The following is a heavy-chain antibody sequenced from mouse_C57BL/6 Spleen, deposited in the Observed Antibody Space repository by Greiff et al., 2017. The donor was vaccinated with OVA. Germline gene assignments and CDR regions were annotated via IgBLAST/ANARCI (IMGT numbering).Heavy chain of an antibody. CDR3: ARDHGYPWYFDV. CDR2: ISYDGSN. D-gene: IGHD2-2*01. Sequence: VQLQQSGPGLVKPSQSLSLTCSFTGYSITSGYYWNWIRQFPGNKLEWMGYISYDGSNNYNPSLKNRISITRDTSKNQFFLKLNAVTTEDTATYYCARDHGYPWYFDVWGTGTTVTVSP. V-gene: IGHV3-6*01. CDR1: GYSITSGYY. J-gene: IGHJ1*03.